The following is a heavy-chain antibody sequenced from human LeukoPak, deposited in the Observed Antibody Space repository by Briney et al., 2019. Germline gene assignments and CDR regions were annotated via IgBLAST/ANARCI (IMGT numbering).Heavy chain of an antibody. V-gene: IGHV4-59*01. J-gene: IGHJ1*01. CDR2: IYYSGST. CDR3: ARGSVALAEYFQH. CDR1: GGSISSYY. Sequence: PSETLSLTCTVSGGSISSYYWSWIRQPPGKGLEWIGYIYYSGSTNYNPSLKSRVTISVDTSKNQFSLKLSSVTAADTAVYYCARGSVALAEYFQHWGQGTLVTVSS.